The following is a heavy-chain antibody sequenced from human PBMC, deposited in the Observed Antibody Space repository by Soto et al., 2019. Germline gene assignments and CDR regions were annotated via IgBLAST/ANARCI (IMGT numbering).Heavy chain of an antibody. CDR2: ISSSSSTI. V-gene: IGHV3-48*01. CDR3: ARGSQDSSSWYPYYYYYYMDV. D-gene: IGHD6-13*01. CDR1: GFTFSSYS. J-gene: IGHJ6*03. Sequence: EVQLVESGGGLVQPGGSLRLSCAASGFTFSSYSMNWVRQAPGKGLEWVSYISSSSSTIYYADSVKGRFTISRDNAKNSLSLQMNSLRAEDTAVYYCARGSQDSSSWYPYYYYYYMDVWGQGTTVTVSS.